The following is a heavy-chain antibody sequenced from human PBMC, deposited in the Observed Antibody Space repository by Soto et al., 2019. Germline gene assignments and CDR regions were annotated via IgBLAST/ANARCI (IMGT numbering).Heavy chain of an antibody. J-gene: IGHJ5*02. CDR2: IYANGNT. CDR1: GGSISTYY. Sequence: PSETLSLTCTVSGGSISTYYWSWIRQPAGKGLEWIGRIYANGNTDYNPSLKGRVTVSIDTSKNQFSLKLSSVTAADTAVYYCARGAGPPWFDPWGQGTLVTVSS. V-gene: IGHV4-4*07. CDR3: ARGAGPPWFDP.